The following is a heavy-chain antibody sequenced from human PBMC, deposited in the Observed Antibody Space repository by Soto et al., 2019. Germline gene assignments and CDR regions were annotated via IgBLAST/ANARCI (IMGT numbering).Heavy chain of an antibody. CDR2: IHWDDDK. CDR1: GFSLTTSGVG. J-gene: IGHJ4*02. D-gene: IGHD3-3*01. V-gene: IGHV2-5*02. Sequence: QITLNETGPTVVKPTETLPLTCTFSGFSLTTSGVGVGWVRQSPGKAPEWLAFIHWDDDKRYSTSLKSRLTITKDTSKNQVVLTMANVDPADTATYYCAHRVLRAVFGLVTTTAIYFDFWGQGTPVVVSS. CDR3: AHRVLRAVFGLVTTTAIYFDF.